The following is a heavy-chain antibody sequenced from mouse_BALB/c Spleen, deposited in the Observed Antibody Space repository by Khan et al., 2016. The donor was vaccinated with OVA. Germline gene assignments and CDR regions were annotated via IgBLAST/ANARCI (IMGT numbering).Heavy chain of an antibody. J-gene: IGHJ3*01. CDR1: GFTFSSYS. CDR2: ISSGGDYT. V-gene: IGHV5-6*01. Sequence: EVQVVESGGDLVKPGGSLKLSCAASGFTFSSYSMSWVRQTPDKRLEWVASISSGGDYTYYPDSVKGRFTISRDNAKNTLYLPMSDLKSEDTAMYYCADHLTGSVVYWGQGTLVTVSA. CDR3: ADHLTGSVVY.